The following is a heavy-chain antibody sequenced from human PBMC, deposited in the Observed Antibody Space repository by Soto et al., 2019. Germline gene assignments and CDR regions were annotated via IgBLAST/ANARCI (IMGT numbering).Heavy chain of an antibody. J-gene: IGHJ4*02. V-gene: IGHV4-61*01. D-gene: IGHD3-22*01. CDR1: GGSVSSGSYY. CDR3: ARYFCYYDSSGYYCPFDY. CDR2: IYYSGST. Sequence: PSETLSLTCTVSGGSVSSGSYYWIWIRHPPGRGLEWIGYIYYSGSTNYNPSLKSRVTISVDTSKNQFSLKLSSVTAADTAVYYCARYFCYYDSSGYYCPFDYWGQGILVTVS.